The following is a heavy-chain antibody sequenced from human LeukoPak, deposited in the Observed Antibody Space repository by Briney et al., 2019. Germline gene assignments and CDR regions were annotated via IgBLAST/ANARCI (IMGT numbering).Heavy chain of an antibody. J-gene: IGHJ4*02. CDR2: IKTTTDGGTA. V-gene: IGHV3-15*01. Sequence: GGSLRLSCAASGFTFSNAWMSWVRQAPGKGLEWVGRIKTTTDGGTADYAAPVKGRFTISRDDSKNTLYLQINSLKTEDTAVYYRSTDYYDSDGYYRFDYWGQGTLVTVSS. D-gene: IGHD3-22*01. CDR3: STDYYDSDGYYRFDY. CDR1: GFTFSNAW.